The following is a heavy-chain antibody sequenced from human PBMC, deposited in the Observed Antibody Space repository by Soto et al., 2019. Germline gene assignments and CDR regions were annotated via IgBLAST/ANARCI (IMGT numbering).Heavy chain of an antibody. Sequence: GGSMRLSCAASGFTFSSYAVSWVRQAPGKGLEWVSAISGSGGSTYYADSVKGRFTISRDNSKNTLYLQMNSLRAEDTAVYYCAKDGLQPLFDYWGQGTLVTVSS. V-gene: IGHV3-23*01. CDR1: GFTFSSYA. J-gene: IGHJ4*02. CDR3: AKDGLQPLFDY. CDR2: ISGSGGST. D-gene: IGHD4-4*01.